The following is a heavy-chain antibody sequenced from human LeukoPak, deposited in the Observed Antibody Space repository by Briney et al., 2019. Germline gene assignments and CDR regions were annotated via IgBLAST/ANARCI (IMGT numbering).Heavy chain of an antibody. D-gene: IGHD6-13*01. J-gene: IGHJ4*02. Sequence: PGGSLRLSCAASGFTFSGNWMHWVRQAPGKGLVWVSHISTDARTITYADFVKGRFTIPRDNAKNTLYLQMNSLRAEDTALYFCVRGQATAWGLDYWGQGTLVTVSS. CDR1: GFTFSGNW. CDR2: ISTDARTI. V-gene: IGHV3-74*01. CDR3: VRGQATAWGLDY.